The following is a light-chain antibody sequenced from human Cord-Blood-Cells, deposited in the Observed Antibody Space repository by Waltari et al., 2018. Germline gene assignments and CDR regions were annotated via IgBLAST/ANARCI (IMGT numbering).Light chain of an antibody. V-gene: IGKV3-20*01. CDR2: GAS. CDR3: QQYGSSPLT. CDR1: QSVSSSY. Sequence: EIVLTQSPGPLSLSPGERATLPCRASQSVSSSYLAWYQQKPGQAPRLLIYGASSRATGIPDRFSGSGSGTDFTLTISRLEPADFAVYYCQQYGSSPLTFGGGTKVEIK. J-gene: IGKJ4*01.